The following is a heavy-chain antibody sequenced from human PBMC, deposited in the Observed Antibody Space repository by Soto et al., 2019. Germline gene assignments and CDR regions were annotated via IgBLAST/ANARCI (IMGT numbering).Heavy chain of an antibody. CDR2: ISAYNGNT. J-gene: IGHJ4*02. CDR1: GYTCTSYG. Sequence: QVQLVPSGAEVKKPGASVKVSCKASGYTCTSYGISWVRQAPGQGLEWMGWISAYNGNTNYAQKLQGRVTMTTDTSTSTDYMELRSLRSDDTAVYYCARRVVVAATLYSFDYWGQGTLVTVSS. D-gene: IGHD2-15*01. V-gene: IGHV1-18*01. CDR3: ARRVVVAATLYSFDY.